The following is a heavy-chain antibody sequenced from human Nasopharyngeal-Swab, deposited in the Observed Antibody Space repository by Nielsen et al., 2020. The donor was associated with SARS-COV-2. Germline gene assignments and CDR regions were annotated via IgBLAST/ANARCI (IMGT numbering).Heavy chain of an antibody. D-gene: IGHD3-10*01. CDR2: IYHSGST. J-gene: IGHJ6*02. CDR1: GGSIGSGGYS. CDR3: ASVRGYYYGMDV. Sequence: SETLSLTCAVSGGSIGSGGYSWSWIRQPPGKGLEWIGYIYHSGSTYYNPSLKSRVTISVDRSKNQFSLKLSSVTAADTAVYYCASVRGYYYGMDVWGQGTTVTVSS. V-gene: IGHV4-30-2*01.